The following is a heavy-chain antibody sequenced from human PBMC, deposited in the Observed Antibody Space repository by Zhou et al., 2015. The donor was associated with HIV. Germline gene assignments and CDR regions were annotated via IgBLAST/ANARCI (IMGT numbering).Heavy chain of an antibody. CDR3: ARGRGDGGYYYYGMDV. D-gene: IGHD2-21*02. V-gene: IGHV3-33*01. Sequence: QVQLVESGGGVVQPGRSLRLSCAASGFTFSSYGMHWVRQAPGKGLEWVAFIWYDGTNKYYADSVKGRFTISRDNSRNTLYLQINSLRAVDTAVYYCARGRGDGGYYYYGMDVWGQGTTVTVSS. CDR1: GFTFSSYG. J-gene: IGHJ6*02. CDR2: IWYDGTNK.